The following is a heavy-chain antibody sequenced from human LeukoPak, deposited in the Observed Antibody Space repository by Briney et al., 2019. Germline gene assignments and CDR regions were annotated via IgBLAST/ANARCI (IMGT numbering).Heavy chain of an antibody. CDR2: IKQDGSEK. D-gene: IGHD2-2*01. CDR1: GFTFTKCW. V-gene: IGHV3-7*01. J-gene: IGHJ4*02. CDR3: ARGLYCRSTSCYLDN. Sequence: PGGSLRLSCAASGFTFTKCWMTWVRQAPGKGLEWVANIKQDGSEKFYVDSVKGRFTISRDNAKNSLDLQINSLGAEDTAVYYCARGLYCRSTSCYLDNWGQGTLVTVSS.